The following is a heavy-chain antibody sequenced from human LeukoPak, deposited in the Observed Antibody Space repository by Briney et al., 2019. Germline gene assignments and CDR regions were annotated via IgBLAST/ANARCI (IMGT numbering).Heavy chain of an antibody. CDR2: IKQDGSAK. J-gene: IGHJ4*02. Sequence: PGGSLRLSCEASGFTFSSSWMAWVRQAPGKGLEWVGNIKQDGSAKYYLGSVRGRFTISRDNAKKSLYLQMTSLRAEDTAVYYCATSHDAAGNFWGQGTLVTVSS. V-gene: IGHV3-7*01. D-gene: IGHD6-19*01. CDR3: ATSHDAAGNF. CDR1: GFTFSSSW.